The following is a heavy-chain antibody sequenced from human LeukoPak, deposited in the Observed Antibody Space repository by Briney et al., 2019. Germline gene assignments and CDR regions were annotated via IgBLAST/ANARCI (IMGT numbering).Heavy chain of an antibody. Sequence: GGSLRLSCAASGFPLSSYAMSWVRQAPGKGLEWVSATSSSDAGTYYADSVRGRFTISRDNSKNTLYLQMNSPRLEDAAVYFCARAPVTSCRGAYCYPFDYWGQGTQVTVSS. CDR1: GFPLSSYA. D-gene: IGHD2-21*01. J-gene: IGHJ4*02. CDR2: TSSSDAGT. CDR3: ARAPVTSCRGAYCYPFDY. V-gene: IGHV3-23*01.